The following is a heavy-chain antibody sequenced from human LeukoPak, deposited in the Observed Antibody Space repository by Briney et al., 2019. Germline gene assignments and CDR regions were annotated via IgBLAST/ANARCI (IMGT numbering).Heavy chain of an antibody. CDR1: GGSISSSSYY. CDR3: ARGGTTGGIFDY. Sequence: SETLSLTCTVSGGSISSSSYYWGWIRQPPGKGLEWIGSIYYSGSTYYNPSLKSRVTISVDTSKNQFSLKLSSVTAADTAVYYCARGGTTGGIFDYWGQGTLVTVSS. D-gene: IGHD1-7*01. J-gene: IGHJ4*02. V-gene: IGHV4-39*01. CDR2: IYYSGST.